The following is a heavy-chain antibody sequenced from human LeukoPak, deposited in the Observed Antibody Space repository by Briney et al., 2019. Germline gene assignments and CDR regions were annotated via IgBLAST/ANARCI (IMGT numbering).Heavy chain of an antibody. D-gene: IGHD2-2*01. CDR2: INPNSGGT. CDR1: GGTSSSYA. J-gene: IGHJ4*02. CDR3: ARGGRNIVVVPAAMPFRY. V-gene: IGHV1-2*02. Sequence: GASVRVSCKASGGTSSSYAISWVRQAPGQGLEWMGWINPNSGGTNYAQKFQGRVTMTRDTSISTAYMELSRLRSDDTAVYYCARGGRNIVVVPAAMPFRYWGQGTLVTVSS.